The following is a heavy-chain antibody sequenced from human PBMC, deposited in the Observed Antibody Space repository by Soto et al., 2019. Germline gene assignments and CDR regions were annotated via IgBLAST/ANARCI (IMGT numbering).Heavy chain of an antibody. CDR1: GGSFSGYY. J-gene: IGHJ6*02. CDR3: ARGTRKPGIATDGIGRTYYYYGLDV. D-gene: IGHD6-13*01. CDR2: INHSVST. Sequence: PSETLSLTCAVYGGSFSGYYWTWIRQPPGTGLEWIGEINHSVSTNYNPSLKSRVTISVDTSKHQFSLKLSSVTAADTAIYYCARGTRKPGIATDGIGRTYYYYGLDVWGQGTTVTVSS. V-gene: IGHV4-34*01.